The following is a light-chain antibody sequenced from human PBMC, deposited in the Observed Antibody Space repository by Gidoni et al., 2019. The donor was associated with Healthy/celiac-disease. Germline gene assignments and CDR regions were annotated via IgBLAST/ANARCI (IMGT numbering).Light chain of an antibody. V-gene: IGKV3-20*01. Sequence: EIVLTQSPGTLSLSAGERATLSCRASQSGSSSYLAWYQQKPGQAPRLLIYGASSRATGIPDRFSGSVSSTDFTLTISRREPEDFSVYYCQQYGSSPPSTFGGGTKVELQ. CDR2: GAS. CDR3: QQYGSSPPST. J-gene: IGKJ4*01. CDR1: QSGSSSY.